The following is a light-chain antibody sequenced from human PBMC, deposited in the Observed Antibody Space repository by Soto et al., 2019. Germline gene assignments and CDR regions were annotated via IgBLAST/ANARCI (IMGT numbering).Light chain of an antibody. V-gene: IGKV3-11*01. J-gene: IGKJ1*01. CDR3: QQLTDWPPQWT. CDR1: QSISSY. CDR2: DAS. Sequence: EVVLTQSPDTLSLPPGERATLSCRASQSISSYLAWYQQKPGQAPRLLIYDASSRATVIPARFSGSGSGTDFTLTISSLEPEDFAVYYCQQLTDWPPQWTFGQGTKVEIK.